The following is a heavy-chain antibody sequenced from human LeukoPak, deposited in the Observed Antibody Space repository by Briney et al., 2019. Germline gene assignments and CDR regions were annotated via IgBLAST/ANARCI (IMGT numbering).Heavy chain of an antibody. CDR3: AGVIAAGSWIDY. Sequence: GRSLRLSCAASGFXFSSYGMHWVRQAPGKGLEWVAVISYDGSNKYYADSVKGRFTISRDNSKNTLYLQMNSLRAEDTAVYYCAGVIAAGSWIDYWGQGTLVTVSS. J-gene: IGHJ4*02. V-gene: IGHV3-30*03. CDR1: GFXFSSYG. CDR2: ISYDGSNK. D-gene: IGHD6-13*01.